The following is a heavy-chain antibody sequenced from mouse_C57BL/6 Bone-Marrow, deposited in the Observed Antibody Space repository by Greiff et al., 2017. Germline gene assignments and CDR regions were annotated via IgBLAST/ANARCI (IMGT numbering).Heavy chain of an antibody. D-gene: IGHD2-3*01. CDR1: GLPLTSYG. CDR2: IWSDGST. CDR3: ARRDGYVEWFAY. J-gene: IGHJ3*01. Sequence: QVQLKESGPGLVAPSQILSITCTVSGLPLTSYGVHWVRQPPGKGLEWLVVIWSDGSTTYNSALKSRLSISKDNSKSQVFVKMNCLQTDDTAMYYSARRDGYVEWFAYWGEKALVTVSA. V-gene: IGHV2-6*03.